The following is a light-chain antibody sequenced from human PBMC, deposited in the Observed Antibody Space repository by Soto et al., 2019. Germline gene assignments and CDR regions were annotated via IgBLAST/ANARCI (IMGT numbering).Light chain of an antibody. Sequence: ETVLTQSPGTLSLSPGERATLSCRASQSVTSNKLAWYRHKPGQVPRLLIYSASSRATGIPDRFRGGGSGTDFTLTVSRLEPGDFAVDYCHQYGSSPLTVGGGTKVEIK. CDR1: QSVTSNK. J-gene: IGKJ4*01. V-gene: IGKV3-20*01. CDR2: SAS. CDR3: HQYGSSPLT.